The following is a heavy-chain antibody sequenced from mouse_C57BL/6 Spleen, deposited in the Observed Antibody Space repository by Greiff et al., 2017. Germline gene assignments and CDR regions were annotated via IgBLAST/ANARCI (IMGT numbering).Heavy chain of an antibody. CDR3: ARPSYSCGSSYGGYYAMDY. D-gene: IGHD1-1*01. CDR2: IYPGDGDT. Sequence: QVQLQQSGAELVKPGASVKISCKASGYAFSSYWMNWVKQRPGKGLEWIGQIYPGDGDTNYNGKFKGKATLTADKSSSTAYMQLSSLTSEDSAVYFCARPSYSCGSSYGGYYAMDYWGQGTSVTVSS. V-gene: IGHV1-80*01. CDR1: GYAFSSYW. J-gene: IGHJ4*01.